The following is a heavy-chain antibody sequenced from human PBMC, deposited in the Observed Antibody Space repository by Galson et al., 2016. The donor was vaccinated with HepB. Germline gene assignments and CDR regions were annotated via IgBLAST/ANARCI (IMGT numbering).Heavy chain of an antibody. V-gene: IGHV4-59*01. CDR2: VGYTGDT. J-gene: IGHJ4*02. CDR1: GGSINNYY. Sequence: SETLSLTCTVAGGSINNYYWHWIRQPPGKGLEWVGFVGYTGDTRYNPSLRGRLTISLDTPQNQFSLKLNSLTSADTSVYYCSREWSSFEFWGQGTLVTVSS. D-gene: IGHD2-15*01. CDR3: SREWSSFEF.